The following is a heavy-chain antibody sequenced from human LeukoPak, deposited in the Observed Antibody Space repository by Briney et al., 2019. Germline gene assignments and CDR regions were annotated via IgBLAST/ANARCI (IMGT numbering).Heavy chain of an antibody. J-gene: IGHJ4*02. CDR2: IYTSGST. CDR1: GGSISSGSYY. CDR3: ARDGWLETAMVSDY. Sequence: PSETLSLTCTVSGGSISSGSYYWSWIRQPAGKGLEWIGRIYTSGSTNYNPSLKSRVTISVDTSKNQFSLKLSSVTAADTAVYYCARDGWLETAMVSDYWGQGTLVTVSS. D-gene: IGHD5-18*01. V-gene: IGHV4-61*02.